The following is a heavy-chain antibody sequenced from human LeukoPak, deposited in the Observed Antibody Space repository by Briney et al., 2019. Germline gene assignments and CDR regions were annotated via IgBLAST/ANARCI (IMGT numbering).Heavy chain of an antibody. Sequence: PSETLSLTCTVSGGSISGYYWNWIRQPPGKGLEWIGYIYYSGSTNYNPSLKSRVTISLDTSKNQFSLKLSSVTAADTAVYYCARGRVIGSGAFDIWGQGTILTASS. J-gene: IGHJ3*02. CDR3: ARGRVIGSGAFDI. CDR1: GGSISGYY. V-gene: IGHV4-59*01. D-gene: IGHD2/OR15-2a*01. CDR2: IYYSGST.